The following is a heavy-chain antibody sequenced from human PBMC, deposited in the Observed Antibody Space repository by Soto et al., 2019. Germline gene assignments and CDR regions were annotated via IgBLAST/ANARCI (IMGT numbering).Heavy chain of an antibody. Sequence: WWSLRLSCSASVFTFSTYAMSWVRQAPGKGLEWVSAISTSVGSTYYTDSVKGRFTISRDNSKNTLYLQMNSLRAEDTAVYYCAKGGQSYDYWGQGTLVTVSS. CDR3: AKGGQSYDY. D-gene: IGHD3-10*01. J-gene: IGHJ4*02. V-gene: IGHV3-23*01. CDR1: VFTFSTYA. CDR2: ISTSVGST.